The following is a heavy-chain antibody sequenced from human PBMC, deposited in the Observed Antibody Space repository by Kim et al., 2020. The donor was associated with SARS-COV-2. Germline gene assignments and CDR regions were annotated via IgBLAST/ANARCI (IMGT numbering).Heavy chain of an antibody. CDR1: GFTFSISS. Sequence: GGSLRLSCTASGFTFSISSMSWVRQAAGKGPEWIAYIDSGSSSINYADSVKGRFTISRDNAKNSLFLQMNSLRDEDTAMYYCATYRSQSSGPGLFYWYFDLWGRGTLVTVSS. J-gene: IGHJ2*01. CDR3: ATYRSQSSGPGLFYWYFDL. D-gene: IGHD3-16*02. CDR2: IDSGSSSI. V-gene: IGHV3-48*02.